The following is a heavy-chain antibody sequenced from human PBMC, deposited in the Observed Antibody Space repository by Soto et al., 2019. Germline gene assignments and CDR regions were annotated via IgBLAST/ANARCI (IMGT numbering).Heavy chain of an antibody. CDR3: ARARPDSAGSSLGRRLDV. CDR1: GDSVTFGHHY. V-gene: IGHV4-61*01. J-gene: IGHJ6*02. Sequence: QVQLQESGPGLVKPSGTLSLICIVSGDSVTFGHHYWSWIRQPPGKGLEWIGHIFFTGATNYSPSLNSRVTMSVDSSKSQFSLNLTSVSAADSAIYYCARARPDSAGSSLGRRLDVWGQGTTVTVSS. D-gene: IGHD3-10*01. CDR2: IFFTGAT.